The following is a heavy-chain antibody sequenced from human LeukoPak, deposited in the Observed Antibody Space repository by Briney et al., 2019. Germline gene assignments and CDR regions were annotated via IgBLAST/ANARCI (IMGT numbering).Heavy chain of an antibody. J-gene: IGHJ4*02. CDR1: GFTFSSYS. D-gene: IGHD3-3*01. CDR2: ISSSSSYI. V-gene: IGHV3-21*01. CDR3: ARDSCTGVDYYDFWSGHCPLDY. Sequence: GGSLRLSCAASGFTFSSYSMNWVRQAPGKGLEWVSSISSSSSYIYYADSVKGRFTISRDNAKNSLYLQMNSLRAEDTAVYYCARDSCTGVDYYDFWSGHCPLDYWGQGTLVTVSS.